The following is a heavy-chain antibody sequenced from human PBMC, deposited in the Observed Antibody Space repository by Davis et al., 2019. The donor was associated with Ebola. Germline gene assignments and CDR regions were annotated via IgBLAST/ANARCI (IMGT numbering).Heavy chain of an antibody. CDR3: AKSGSGWYFLDY. CDR2: INAGNGDT. CDR1: GYIFTSYA. D-gene: IGHD6-19*01. V-gene: IGHV1-3*01. J-gene: IGHJ4*02. Sequence: AASVKVSCKASGYIFTSYAIHWVRQAPGQRLEWMGWINAGNGDTKYSQKFQGRVTITRDTSASTAYMELSSLRSEDTAVYYCAKSGSGWYFLDYWGQGTLVTVSS.